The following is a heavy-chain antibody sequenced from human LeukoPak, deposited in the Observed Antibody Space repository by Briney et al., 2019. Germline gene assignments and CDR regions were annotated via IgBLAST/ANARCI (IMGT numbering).Heavy chain of an antibody. CDR2: ISSSSSYI. CDR3: AREWGQLGELDY. D-gene: IGHD3-16*01. CDR1: GFTFSSYS. J-gene: IGHJ4*02. V-gene: IGHV3-21*01. Sequence: GGSLRLSCAASGFTFSSYSMTWVRQAPGKGLEWVSSISSSSSYIYYADSVKGRFTISRDNAKNSLYLQMNSLRAEDTAVYYCAREWGQLGELDYWGQGTLVTVSS.